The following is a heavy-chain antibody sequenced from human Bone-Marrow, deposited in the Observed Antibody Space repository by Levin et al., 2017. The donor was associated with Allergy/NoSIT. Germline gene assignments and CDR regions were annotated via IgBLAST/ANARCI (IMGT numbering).Heavy chain of an antibody. CDR2: IYSRGST. CDR1: GGSIRNYY. J-gene: IGHJ6*02. V-gene: IGHV4-59*08. D-gene: IGHD3-3*01. CDR3: ARHDDFWGGHYGMDV. Sequence: SQTLSLPCNVSGGSIRNYYLSWIRQPPGRGLEWLGYIYSRGSTNYNPSLKSRVTISADSSKRQVSLKLNSVTAADTAVYYCARHDDFWGGHYGMDVWGQGTAVIVSS.